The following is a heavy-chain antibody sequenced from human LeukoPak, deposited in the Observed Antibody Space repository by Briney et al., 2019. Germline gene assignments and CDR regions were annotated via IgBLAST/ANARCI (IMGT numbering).Heavy chain of an antibody. CDR2: FDPEDGET. Sequence: ASVKVSCKVSGYTLTELSMHWVRQAPGKGLEWMGGFDPEDGETIYAQKFRGRVTMTEDTSTDTAYMELSSLRSEDTAVYYCATSPISPYYFDYWGQGTLVTVSS. CDR3: ATSPISPYYFDY. CDR1: GYTLTELS. V-gene: IGHV1-24*01. J-gene: IGHJ4*02.